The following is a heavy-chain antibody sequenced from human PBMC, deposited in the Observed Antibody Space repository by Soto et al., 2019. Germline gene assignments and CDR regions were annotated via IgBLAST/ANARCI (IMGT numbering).Heavy chain of an antibody. V-gene: IGHV4-31*03. CDR1: GGSLSSGGYY. J-gene: IGHJ6*03. CDR2: IYYIGST. Sequence: QVQLQESGPGLVKPSQTLSLTCTVSGGSLSSGGYYWSWIRQHPGKGLAWIGYIYYIGSTYYNPSLKSRVTISVDKSKNQFSLKLSSVTAADTAVYYCARVGASRRPYYYYMDVCGQGTTVTVSS. D-gene: IGHD3-16*01. CDR3: ARVGASRRPYYYYMDV.